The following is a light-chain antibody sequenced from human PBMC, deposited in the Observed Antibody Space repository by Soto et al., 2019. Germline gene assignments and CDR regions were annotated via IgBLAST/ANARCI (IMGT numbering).Light chain of an antibody. Sequence: EIVMTQSPATLSVSPGERATLSCRASQSVSSNLAWYQQKPGQAPRLLIYGASTRATGIPARFSGSGSGTNFPLPISNLQFEVFEFYYCKQYKNWLSGPFGEGPRGDIK. CDR3: KQYKNWLSGP. CDR2: GAS. V-gene: IGKV3-15*01. J-gene: IGKJ4*01. CDR1: QSVSSN.